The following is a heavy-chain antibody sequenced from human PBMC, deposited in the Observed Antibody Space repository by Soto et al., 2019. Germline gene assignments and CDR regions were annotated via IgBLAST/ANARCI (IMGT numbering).Heavy chain of an antibody. V-gene: IGHV3-43*01. J-gene: IGHJ5*01. CDR1: GFTFDGYM. D-gene: IGHD2-21*01. Sequence: GGSLRLSCEASGFTFDGYMMHWVRQAPGKGLEWISLISWDGGSIDYADSIKGRFTVSRDNSKNSLFLDMHSLETEDTAVYYCAKEGNGGASLDSWGQGT. CDR2: ISWDGGSI. CDR3: AKEGNGGASLDS.